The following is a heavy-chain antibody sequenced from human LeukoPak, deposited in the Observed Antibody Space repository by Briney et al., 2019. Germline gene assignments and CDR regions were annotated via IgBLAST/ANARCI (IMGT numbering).Heavy chain of an antibody. CDR2: LYYSGST. Sequence: SETLSLTCTVSGGSISIYYWSWIRQPPGKGLEWIGYLYYSGSTNYNPSLKSRVTISVDTSKNQFSLKLSSVTAADTAVYYCARGGGWSTYYFDYWGQGTLVTVSS. J-gene: IGHJ4*02. D-gene: IGHD6-19*01. V-gene: IGHV4-59*01. CDR1: GGSISIYY. CDR3: ARGGGWSTYYFDY.